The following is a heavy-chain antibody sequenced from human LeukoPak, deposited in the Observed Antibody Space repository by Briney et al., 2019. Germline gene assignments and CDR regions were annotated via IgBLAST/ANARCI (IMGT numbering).Heavy chain of an antibody. Sequence: PGGSLRLSCAASGFTFSSYSMNWVRQAPGKGLEWVSSISSSSSYIYYADSVKGRFTISRDNSKNTLYLQMNSLRAEDTAVYYCAKQSGDFWSGYKPYFDYWGQGTLVTVSS. CDR1: GFTFSSYS. V-gene: IGHV3-21*04. D-gene: IGHD3-3*01. CDR3: AKQSGDFWSGYKPYFDY. CDR2: ISSSSSYI. J-gene: IGHJ4*02.